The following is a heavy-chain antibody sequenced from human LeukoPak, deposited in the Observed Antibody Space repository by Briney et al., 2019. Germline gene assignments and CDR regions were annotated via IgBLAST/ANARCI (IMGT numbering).Heavy chain of an antibody. Sequence: GGSLRLSCAASGFIFSNYAMSWVRQAPGKGLEWVSVITANGVNTYYAESAKGRFTVSRDNSENTLYLQMNSLRAEDTAAYYCARDFAAYGSGIFQHWGQGTLVTVSS. J-gene: IGHJ1*01. V-gene: IGHV3-23*01. CDR2: ITANGVNT. D-gene: IGHD6-19*01. CDR1: GFIFSNYA. CDR3: ARDFAAYGSGIFQH.